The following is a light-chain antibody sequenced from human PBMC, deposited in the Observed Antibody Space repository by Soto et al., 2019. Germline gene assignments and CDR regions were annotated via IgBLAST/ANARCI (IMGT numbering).Light chain of an antibody. CDR3: QQSYSTSPIT. CDR2: AAS. J-gene: IGKJ5*01. Sequence: DIQMTQSPSSLSASVGDRVTMTCRASETISTFLNWYQHKPGKAPKLLIYAASRLQRGVPSRFSGSGSGTDFTLTINGLQPEDFASYYCQQSYSTSPITFGQGTRLE. CDR1: ETISTF. V-gene: IGKV1-39*01.